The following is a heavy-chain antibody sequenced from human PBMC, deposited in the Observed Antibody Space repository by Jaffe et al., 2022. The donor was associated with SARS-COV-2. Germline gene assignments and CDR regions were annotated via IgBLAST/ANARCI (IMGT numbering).Heavy chain of an antibody. J-gene: IGHJ5*02. D-gene: IGHD3-10*01. V-gene: IGHV1-46*01. CDR2: IDPSGGST. CDR3: VREVGVRSNWFDP. Sequence: QVQLVQSGAEVKKPGAAVKISCEASGYSFSSYYIHWVRQGTGEGLEWMGVIDPSGGSTTYAQGFEGRVTMSRDTSTSTVYMELTSLTSDDAAVYYCVREVGVRSNWFDPWGLGTLVTVSS. CDR1: GYSFSSYY.